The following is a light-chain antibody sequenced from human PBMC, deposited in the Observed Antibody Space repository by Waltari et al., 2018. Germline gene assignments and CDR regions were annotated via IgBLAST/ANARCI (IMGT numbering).Light chain of an antibody. CDR1: QRVSNS. CDR3: QQYGRFPVT. CDR2: LAS. Sequence: EIVLTQSPGTLSLSPGERATLSCRASQRVSNSLAWYQQKPGQAPRLLIYLASSRAPGVPDRVSGSGSATDFTITISRLEPEDFAVYYCQQYGRFPVTFGQGTRLEIK. J-gene: IGKJ5*01. V-gene: IGKV3-20*01.